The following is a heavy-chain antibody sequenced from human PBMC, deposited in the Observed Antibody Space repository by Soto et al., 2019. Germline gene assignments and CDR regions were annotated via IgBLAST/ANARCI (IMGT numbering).Heavy chain of an antibody. CDR2: ISGSGDKT. Sequence: GGSLRLSCAASGFTFSSYAMSWVRQAPGKGLEWVSAISGSGDKTYYADSVKGRFTISRDNSKNTLYLQMNSLRAEDTAVYYCAKDGKIAAAGTWVKYFDYWGQGALVTVSS. CDR1: GFTFSSYA. D-gene: IGHD6-13*01. J-gene: IGHJ4*02. V-gene: IGHV3-23*01. CDR3: AKDGKIAAAGTWVKYFDY.